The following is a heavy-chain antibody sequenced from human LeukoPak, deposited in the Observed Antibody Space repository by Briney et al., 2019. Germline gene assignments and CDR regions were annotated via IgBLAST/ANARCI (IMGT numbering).Heavy chain of an antibody. J-gene: IGHJ3*02. D-gene: IGHD1-26*01. CDR2: ISAYNGNT. V-gene: IGHV1-18*01. CDR3: AREAEWDLRDAFDI. CDR1: GYTFTSYG. Sequence: ASVKVSCKASGYTFTSYGISWVRQAPGQGLEWMGWISAYNGNTNYAQKLQGRVTMTTDTSTSTAYMELRSLRSDDTAVYYCAREAEWDLRDAFDIWGQGTMVTVSS.